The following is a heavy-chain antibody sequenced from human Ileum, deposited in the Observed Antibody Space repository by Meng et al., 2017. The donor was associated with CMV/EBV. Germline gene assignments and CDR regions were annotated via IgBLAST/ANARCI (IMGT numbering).Heavy chain of an antibody. V-gene: IGHV4-39*01. Sequence: VSGGSIISTSYNWGWIRQPSGKGLEWIGTIYHTGRTYYNPSLTSRVTISVDTSKNQFSLALSYVTAADTAVYYCARPPTGYPNWFDPWGQGTLVTVSS. CDR2: IYHTGRT. CDR1: GGSIISTSYN. D-gene: IGHD3-9*01. J-gene: IGHJ5*02. CDR3: ARPPTGYPNWFDP.